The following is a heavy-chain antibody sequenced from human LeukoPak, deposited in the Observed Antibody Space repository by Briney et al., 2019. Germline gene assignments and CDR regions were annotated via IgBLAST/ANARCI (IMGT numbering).Heavy chain of an antibody. CDR1: GGTFSSYA. CDR2: ITPIFGTA. CDR3: TRGRIVGAMEAFDI. D-gene: IGHD1-26*01. J-gene: IGHJ3*02. V-gene: IGHV1-69*05. Sequence: ASVKVSCKASGGTFSSYAISWVRQAPGQGLGWMGRITPIFGTANYAQKFQGRVTITTDESTSTAYMELSSLRSEDTAVYYCTRGRIVGAMEAFDIWGQGTMVTVSS.